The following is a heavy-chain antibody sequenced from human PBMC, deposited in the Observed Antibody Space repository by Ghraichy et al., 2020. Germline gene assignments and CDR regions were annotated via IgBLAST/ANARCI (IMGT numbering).Heavy chain of an antibody. CDR1: GVSISITNYY. D-gene: IGHD4/OR15-4a*01. V-gene: IGHV4-39*01. J-gene: IGHJ5*02. CDR3: ARRTDDGPAGAWFET. CDR2: IYYSGST. Sequence: SETLSLTCTVSGVSISITNYYWGWIRQPPGKGLEWIGNIYYSGSTYYNPSLSRRVTTSVDTSMNQFTLQLNSVIDADTAVYYCARRTDDGPAGAWFETWGQGKLVTVAS.